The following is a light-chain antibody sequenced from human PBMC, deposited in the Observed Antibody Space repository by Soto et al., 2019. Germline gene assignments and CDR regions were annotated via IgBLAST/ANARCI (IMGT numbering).Light chain of an antibody. Sequence: EIVLKQSPATLSLSPGERATLSCSASPSVSSDLAWYQQQPGQAPRLLIYDASNRATGIPARFSGSGSGSDFTLTISSLEPEDFAVYYGQQRSDWPITFGQGTRLDIK. CDR2: DAS. CDR3: QQRSDWPIT. V-gene: IGKV3-11*01. CDR1: PSVSSD. J-gene: IGKJ5*01.